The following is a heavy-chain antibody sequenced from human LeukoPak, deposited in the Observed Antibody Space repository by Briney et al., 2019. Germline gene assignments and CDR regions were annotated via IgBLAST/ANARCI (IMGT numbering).Heavy chain of an antibody. D-gene: IGHD3-22*01. J-gene: IGHJ3*02. CDR2: ISGSGGST. Sequence: GSLRLSCAASGFTFSSYAMSWVRQAPGKGLEWVSAISGSGGSTYYADSVKGRFTISRGNSKNTLYLQMNSLRAEDTAVYYCAKVGHYYDSSGYSIGDAFDIWGQGIMVTVSS. CDR1: GFTFSSYA. CDR3: AKVGHYYDSSGYSIGDAFDI. V-gene: IGHV3-23*01.